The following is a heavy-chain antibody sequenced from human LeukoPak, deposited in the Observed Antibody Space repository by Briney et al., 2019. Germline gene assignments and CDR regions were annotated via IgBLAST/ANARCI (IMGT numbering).Heavy chain of an antibody. CDR3: AREGEAFRADYYGSGSYYVPFDY. CDR1: GYTFTSYG. Sequence: ASVKVSCKASGYTFTSYGISGVRQAPGQGLELMGWISAYNGNTNYAQKLQGRVTMTTDTSTRTAHMELRSLRSDDTAVYYCAREGEAFRADYYGSGSYYVPFDYWGQGTLVTVSS. CDR2: ISAYNGNT. J-gene: IGHJ4*02. V-gene: IGHV1-18*01. D-gene: IGHD3-10*01.